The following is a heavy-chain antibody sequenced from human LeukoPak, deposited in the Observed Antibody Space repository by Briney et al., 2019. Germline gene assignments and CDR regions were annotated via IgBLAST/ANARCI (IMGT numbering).Heavy chain of an antibody. CDR1: GFTFSDYY. CDR2: ISSSCSTI. CDR3: ASKGYCSGGSCYGNWYFDL. V-gene: IGHV3-11*01. D-gene: IGHD2-15*01. J-gene: IGHJ2*01. Sequence: PGGSLRLSCAASGFTFSDYYMSWIRQAPGKGLEWVSYISSSCSTIYYADSVKGRFTISRDNAKNSLYLQMNSLRAEDTAVYYCASKGYCSGGSCYGNWYFDLWGRGTLVTVSS.